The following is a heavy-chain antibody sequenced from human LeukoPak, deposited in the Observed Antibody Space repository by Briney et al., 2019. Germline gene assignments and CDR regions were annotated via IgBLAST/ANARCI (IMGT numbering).Heavy chain of an antibody. J-gene: IGHJ4*02. Sequence: GGSLRLSCAASGFTFSRHWMHWVRQAPGKGLVWVSRINSDGSSTSFADSVKGRFTVSRDNAKNTLYLQMNSLRAEDTAVYYCARGPSSGWTGLDHWGQGTLVTVSS. CDR3: ARGPSSGWTGLDH. CDR1: GFTFSRHW. CDR2: INSDGSST. V-gene: IGHV3-74*01. D-gene: IGHD6-19*01.